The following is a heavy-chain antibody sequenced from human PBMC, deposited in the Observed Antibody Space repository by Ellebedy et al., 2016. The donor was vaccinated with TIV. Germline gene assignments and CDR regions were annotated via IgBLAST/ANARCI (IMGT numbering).Heavy chain of an antibody. CDR3: AIISAITGTKRDAFDI. V-gene: IGHV5-10-1*01. Sequence: GESLKISCKGSGYSFTSYWISWVRQMPGKGLEWMGRIDPSDSYTNYSPSFQGHVTISADKSISTAYLQWSSLKASDTAMYYCAIISAITGTKRDAFDIWGQGTMVTVSS. J-gene: IGHJ3*02. CDR1: GYSFTSYW. D-gene: IGHD1-20*01. CDR2: IDPSDSYT.